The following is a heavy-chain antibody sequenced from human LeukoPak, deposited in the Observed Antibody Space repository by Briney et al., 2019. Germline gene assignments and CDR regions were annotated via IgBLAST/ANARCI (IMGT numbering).Heavy chain of an antibody. CDR2: VFYSGFT. D-gene: IGHD1-14*01. CDR1: GGSISSTTYY. J-gene: IGHJ6*03. V-gene: IGHV4-39*01. Sequence: SETLSLTCTVSGGSISSTTYYWGWIRQPPGKGLEWIGSVFYSGFTYYNPSLKSRVTISVDTSNNQFSLKLSSVTAADTAVYYCARHKARNGYYSYYYMDVWGKGNTVTISS. CDR3: ARHKARNGYYSYYYMDV.